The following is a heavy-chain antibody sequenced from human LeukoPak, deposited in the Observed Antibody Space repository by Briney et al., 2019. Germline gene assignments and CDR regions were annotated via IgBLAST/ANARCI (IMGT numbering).Heavy chain of an antibody. CDR3: AELGITMIGGV. CDR2: INWNGGST. Sequence: PGGSLGLSCAASGFTFDDYGMSWVRQAPGKGLEWVSGINWNGGSTGYADSVKGRFTTSRDNAKNSLYLQMNSLRAEDTAVYYCAELGITMIGGVWGKGTTVTISS. J-gene: IGHJ6*04. V-gene: IGHV3-20*04. D-gene: IGHD3-10*02. CDR1: GFTFDDYG.